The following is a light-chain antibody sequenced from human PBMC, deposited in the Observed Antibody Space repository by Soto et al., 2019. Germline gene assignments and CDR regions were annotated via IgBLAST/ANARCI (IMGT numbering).Light chain of an antibody. J-gene: IGLJ3*02. V-gene: IGLV2-14*01. CDR2: EVS. CDR1: SSDVGGYNY. CDR3: SSYTSSSTRV. Sequence: QPASVSGSPGQSITISCTGTSSDVGGYNYVSWYQQHPGKAPKLMIYEVSNRPSGVSNRFSGTKSGNTASLTISGLQAEDEADYYCSSYTSSSTRVFGGGTKLTVL.